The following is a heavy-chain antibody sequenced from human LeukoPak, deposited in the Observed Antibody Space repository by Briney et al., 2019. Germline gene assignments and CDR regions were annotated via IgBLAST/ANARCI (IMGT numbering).Heavy chain of an antibody. CDR3: ATLEGMIRF. Sequence: KPSETLSLTCTVSGGSISSYYWSWIRQPPGKGLEWIGYIYYSGSTNYNPSLKSRVTISVDTSKNQFSLKLSSVTAADTAVYYCATLEGMIRFWGQGTLVTVSS. CDR1: GGSISSYY. V-gene: IGHV4-59*08. CDR2: IYYSGST. D-gene: IGHD3-16*01. J-gene: IGHJ4*02.